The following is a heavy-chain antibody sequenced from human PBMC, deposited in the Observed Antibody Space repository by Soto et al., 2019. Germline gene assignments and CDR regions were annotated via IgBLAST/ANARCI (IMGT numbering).Heavy chain of an antibody. Sequence: ASLKVSCKASGYTFTSYGISWVRQAPGQGLEWMGWISAYNGNTNYAQKLQGRVTMTTDTSTSTAYMELRSLRSDDTAVYYCARDLITMIVVAPFDPWGQGTLVTVSS. CDR1: GYTFTSYG. CDR2: ISAYNGNT. V-gene: IGHV1-18*01. CDR3: ARDLITMIVVAPFDP. J-gene: IGHJ5*02. D-gene: IGHD3-22*01.